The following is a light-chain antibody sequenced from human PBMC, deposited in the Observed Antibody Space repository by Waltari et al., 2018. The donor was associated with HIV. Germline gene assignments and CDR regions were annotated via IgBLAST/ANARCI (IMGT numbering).Light chain of an antibody. J-gene: IGKJ2*01. Sequence: ELVLTQSPGTLSLSPGERVTLSCRASQSVNANFFAWYQQRPGQAPRLLIYGASTRAPGVPDRFSGSGSGTDFILAISRLEPEDFAVYYCHQYGNSPSTFGQGTTLDIK. CDR1: QSVNANF. CDR3: HQYGNSPST. V-gene: IGKV3-20*01. CDR2: GAS.